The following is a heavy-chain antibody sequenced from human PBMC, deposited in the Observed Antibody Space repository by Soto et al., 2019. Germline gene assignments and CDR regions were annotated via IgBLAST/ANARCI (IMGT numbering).Heavy chain of an antibody. CDR3: ARVEATTDALDI. CDR1: GYTFINYA. V-gene: IGHV1-18*01. J-gene: IGHJ3*02. CDR2: ISTYKGNT. D-gene: IGHD1-1*01. Sequence: QMQLVQSGPEVKKPGASVKVSCKASGYTFINYAISWVRQAPGQGLAWMGWISTYKGNTNSAQTLQGRVTMTTDTSTSTAYMELRSRGSDDTAVYYCARVEATTDALDIWGQGTMVTVSS.